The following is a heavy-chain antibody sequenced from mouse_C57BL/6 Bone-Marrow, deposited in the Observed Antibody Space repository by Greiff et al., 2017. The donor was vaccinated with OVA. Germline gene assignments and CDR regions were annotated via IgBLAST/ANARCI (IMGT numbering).Heavy chain of an antibody. J-gene: IGHJ3*01. V-gene: IGHV3-6*01. CDR1: GYSITSGYY. CDR2: ISYDGRN. Sequence: ESGPGLVKPSQSLSLTCSVTGYSITSGYYWNWIRQFPGNKLEWMGYISYDGRNNYNPSLKNRISITRDTSKNQFFLKLNSVTTEDTATYYCSSFYYYGSPFAYWGQGTLVTVSA. CDR3: SSFYYYGSPFAY. D-gene: IGHD1-1*01.